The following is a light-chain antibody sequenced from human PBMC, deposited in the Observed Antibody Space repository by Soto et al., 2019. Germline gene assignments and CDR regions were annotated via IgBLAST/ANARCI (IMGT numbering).Light chain of an antibody. CDR2: DVS. J-gene: IGKJ1*01. CDR1: QIVSNV. CDR3: LQHNTYPWT. Sequence: DIRMPQSPTTLSAAAGEGLAFISGASQIVSNVLAWFQQKPGKGPELLIYDVSNLQSGVPSRFSGSGSGTEFTLTISSLQPEDFATYYCLQHNTYPWTFGQGTKVDIK. V-gene: IGKV1-5*02.